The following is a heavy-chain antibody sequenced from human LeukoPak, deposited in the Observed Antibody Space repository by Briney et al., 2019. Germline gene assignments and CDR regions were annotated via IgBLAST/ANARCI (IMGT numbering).Heavy chain of an antibody. CDR3: ARVDSSLTGYHPRGIFDY. D-gene: IGHD3-9*01. CDR2: IYYSGST. Sequence: SETLSLTCTVSGGSISSGSYYWGWIRQPPGKGLEWIGSIYYSGSTYYNLSLKSRVTISVDTSKNQFSLKLSSVTAADTAVYYCARVDSSLTGYHPRGIFDYWGQGTLVTVSS. J-gene: IGHJ4*02. CDR1: GGSISSGSYY. V-gene: IGHV4-39*01.